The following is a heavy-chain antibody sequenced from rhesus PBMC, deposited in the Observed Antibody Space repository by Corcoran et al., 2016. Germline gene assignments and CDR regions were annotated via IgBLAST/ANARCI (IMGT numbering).Heavy chain of an antibody. CDR3: ARSSWPYY. CDR2: IYWDDDK. V-gene: IGHV2-174*01. J-gene: IGHJ4*01. Sequence: QVTLKESGPALVKPTQTLTLPCTFSGFSISIRGMGVGWIRKPPGKAREWLALIYWDDDKYYSTSLKSRLTISKDTSKNQVVLTMTNMDPVDTATYYCARSSWPYYWGQGVLVTVSS. D-gene: IGHD6-13*01. CDR1: GFSISIRGMG.